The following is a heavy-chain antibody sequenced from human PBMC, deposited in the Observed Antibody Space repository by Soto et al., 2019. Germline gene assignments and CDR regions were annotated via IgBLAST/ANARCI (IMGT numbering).Heavy chain of an antibody. CDR2: IYHSGST. CDR3: ARDSNWNFRWFDP. CDR1: GGSISSSNW. V-gene: IGHV4-4*02. Sequence: SETLSLTCAVSGGSISSSNWWSWVRQPPGKGLEWIGEIYHSGSTNYNPSLKSRVTISVDKSKNQFSLKLSSVTAADTAVYYCARDSNWNFRWFDPWGQGTLVTVSS. J-gene: IGHJ5*02. D-gene: IGHD1-7*01.